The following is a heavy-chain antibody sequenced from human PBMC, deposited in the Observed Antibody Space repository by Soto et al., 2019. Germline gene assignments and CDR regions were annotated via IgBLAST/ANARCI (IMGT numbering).Heavy chain of an antibody. CDR3: ARLNAITMIRGVNYHSMDV. Sequence: SETLSLTCAVSGGSISSGGYCWIWIRQPPGKDLEWIGYIYHIGYTNYNPSLKSRVTISVDTSNNYFSLTLNSVTAADTAVYYCARLNAITMIRGVNYHSMDVWGQGTTVTVSS. J-gene: IGHJ6*02. CDR2: IYHIGYT. V-gene: IGHV4-61*03. D-gene: IGHD3-10*01. CDR1: GGSISSGGYC.